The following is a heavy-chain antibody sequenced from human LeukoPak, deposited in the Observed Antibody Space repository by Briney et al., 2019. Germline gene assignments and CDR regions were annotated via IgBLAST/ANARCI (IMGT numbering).Heavy chain of an antibody. CDR3: ARGYCSGGSCYGYYFDY. CDR1: GFTVSSNY. J-gene: IGHJ4*02. Sequence: EGSLRLSCAASGFTVSSNYMSWVRQAPGKGPEWVSVIFGGGSTYYTDSVKGRFTISRDNSKNTLYLQMNSLRAEDTAVYYCARGYCSGGSCYGYYFDYWGQGTLVTVSS. D-gene: IGHD2-15*01. CDR2: IFGGGST. V-gene: IGHV3-66*01.